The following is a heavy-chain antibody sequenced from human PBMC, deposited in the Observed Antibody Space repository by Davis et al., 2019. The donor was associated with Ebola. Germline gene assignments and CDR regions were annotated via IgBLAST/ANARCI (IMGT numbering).Heavy chain of an antibody. CDR2: ISSSSSYI. CDR1: GFTFSSYS. J-gene: IGHJ4*02. Sequence: GGSLRLSCPASGFTFSSYSMNWVRQAPGKGLEWVSSISSSSSYIYYADSVKGRFTISRDNAKNSLYLQMNSLRAEDTAVYYCARVPIGHFDWLLSLWGQGTLVTVSS. V-gene: IGHV3-21*01. CDR3: ARVPIGHFDWLLSL. D-gene: IGHD3-9*01.